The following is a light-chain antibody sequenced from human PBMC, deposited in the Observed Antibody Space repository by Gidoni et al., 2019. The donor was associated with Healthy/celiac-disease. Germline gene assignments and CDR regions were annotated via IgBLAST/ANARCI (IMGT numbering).Light chain of an antibody. J-gene: IGLJ2*01. CDR3: AAWDDSLNAVV. V-gene: IGLV1-36*01. CDR1: SSNTGNNA. Sequence: QSVLTQPPSVSEAPRQRVTISCSGSSSNTGNNAVNWYPQLPGKAPKLLIYYDDLLPSGVSDRFSGSKSGTSASLAISGLQSEDEADYYCAAWDDSLNAVVFGGGTKLTVL. CDR2: YDD.